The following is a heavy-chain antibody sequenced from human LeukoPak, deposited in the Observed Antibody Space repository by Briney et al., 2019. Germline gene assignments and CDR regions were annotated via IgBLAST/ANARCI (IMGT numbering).Heavy chain of an antibody. CDR2: INSDASTT. CDR3: AKDGMAAGEYYFDY. D-gene: IGHD3-16*01. J-gene: IGHJ4*02. V-gene: IGHV3-74*01. Sequence: GGSLRLSCAASGFTFNNYWMHWVRQAPGKGLVWVSRINSDASTTNYVDSVKGRFTISRDNSKNTLYLQMNSLRAEDTAVYYCAKDGMAAGEYYFDYWGQGTLVTVSS. CDR1: GFTFNNYW.